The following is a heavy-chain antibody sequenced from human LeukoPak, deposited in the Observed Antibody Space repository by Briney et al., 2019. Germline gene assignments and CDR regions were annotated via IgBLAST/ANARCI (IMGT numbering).Heavy chain of an antibody. CDR2: IYHSGSS. Sequence: PSETLSLTCTISGGSINSSNYYWGWIRQPPGKGLEWIESIYHSGSSYYNPSLKSRVTISVDTSKNQFSLKLSSVTAADTAVYYCARVRTGWYYFDYWGQGTLVTVSS. CDR1: GGSINSSNYY. CDR3: ARVRTGWYYFDY. V-gene: IGHV4-39*07. J-gene: IGHJ4*02. D-gene: IGHD6-19*01.